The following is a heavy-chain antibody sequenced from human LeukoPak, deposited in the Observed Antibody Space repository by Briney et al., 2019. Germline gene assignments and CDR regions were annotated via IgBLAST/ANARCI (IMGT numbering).Heavy chain of an antibody. D-gene: IGHD6-19*01. CDR1: GFTFNNYA. J-gene: IGHJ6*02. CDR2: ISSSSSYI. CDR3: TRDLAAVPGPRMDV. Sequence: PGGSLRLSCAASGFTFNNYAVNWVRQAPGKGLEWVSSISSSSSYIYYADSVKGRFTISRDNAKNSLYLQMNSLRDDDTAMYFCTRDLAAVPGPRMDVWGQGTTVTVSS. V-gene: IGHV3-21*04.